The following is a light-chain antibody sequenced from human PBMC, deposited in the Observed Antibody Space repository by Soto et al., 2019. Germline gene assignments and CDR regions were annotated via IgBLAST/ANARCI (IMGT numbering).Light chain of an antibody. CDR2: WAS. Sequence: DILITQSPASLPVSLGGRPPSNGNPSQGVLKTSKNKNNLACNKQKPGQPPKLLIYWASTRESGVPDRFSGSGSGTDFTLTISSLQAEDVAVYYCQQYYSTPYTFGQGTKLEIK. J-gene: IGKJ2*01. CDR1: QGVLKTSKNKNN. V-gene: IGKV4-1*01. CDR3: QQYYSTPYT.